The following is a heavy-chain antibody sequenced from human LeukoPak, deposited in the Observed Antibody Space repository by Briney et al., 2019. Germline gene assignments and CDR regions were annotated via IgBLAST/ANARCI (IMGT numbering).Heavy chain of an antibody. Sequence: GGSLRLSCAASGFTFSSCAMNWVRQAPGKGLEWVSSISGSGASTYDADSVKSRFTISRDNSKNTLYLQMNSLRAEDTAIYYCAKDRYGDYPFDSWGQGTLVTVSS. CDR2: ISGSGAST. V-gene: IGHV3-23*01. J-gene: IGHJ4*02. D-gene: IGHD4-17*01. CDR3: AKDRYGDYPFDS. CDR1: GFTFSSCA.